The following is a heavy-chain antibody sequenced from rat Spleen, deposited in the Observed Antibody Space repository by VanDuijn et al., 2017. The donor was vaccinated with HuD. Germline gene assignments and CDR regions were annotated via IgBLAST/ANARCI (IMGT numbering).Heavy chain of an antibody. V-gene: IGHV2-72*01. CDR1: GFSLTSYH. CDR2: IWAGGGT. CDR3: ARHVSKHSEGYVMDA. J-gene: IGHJ4*01. Sequence: QVQLKESGPGLVQPSQTLSLTCTVSGFSLTSYHVSWVRQPPGKSLVWMGTIWAGGGTNYNSAVQSRLSIGRDTSKSQVFLKRNSLQPEDTGTYYCARHVSKHSEGYVMDAWGQGASVTVSS. D-gene: IGHD1-11*01.